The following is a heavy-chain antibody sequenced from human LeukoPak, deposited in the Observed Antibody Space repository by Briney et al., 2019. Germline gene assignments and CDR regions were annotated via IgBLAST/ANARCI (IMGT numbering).Heavy chain of an antibody. CDR3: ARAGVVSNPKSYWDFDL. Sequence: PSETLSLTCTVSGGSICSYYWSWIRQPPAKGLEWIGYIYFSGSTNYNSSLESRVTISVDTSKNQFSLKLSSVTAADTAVYDCARAGVVSNPKSYWDFDLWGRGNLVTVSS. CDR1: GGSICSYY. V-gene: IGHV4-59*01. D-gene: IGHD3-3*01. J-gene: IGHJ2*01. CDR2: IYFSGST.